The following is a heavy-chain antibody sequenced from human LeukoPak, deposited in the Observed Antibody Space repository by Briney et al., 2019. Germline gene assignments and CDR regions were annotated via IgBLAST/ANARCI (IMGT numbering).Heavy chain of an antibody. CDR1: GFTFSSYS. D-gene: IGHD2-8*01. CDR3: ARGKMGYYGMDV. V-gene: IGHV3-48*01. Sequence: GSLRLSCAASGFTFSSYSMNWVRQAPGKGLEWVSYISSSSSTIYYADSVKGRFTISRDTAKNSLHLQMNSLRAEDTAVYYCARGKMGYYGMDVWGQGTTVTVSS. J-gene: IGHJ6*02. CDR2: ISSSSSTI.